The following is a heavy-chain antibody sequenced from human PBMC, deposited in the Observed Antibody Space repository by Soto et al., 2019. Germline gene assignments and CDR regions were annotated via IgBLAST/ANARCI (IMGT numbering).Heavy chain of an antibody. CDR1: GFTFDDYA. CDR2: ISWNSGSI. CDR3: AKDSGYYYYMDV. V-gene: IGHV3-9*01. J-gene: IGHJ6*03. Sequence: GGSLRLSCAASGFTFDDYAMHWVRQAPGKGLEWVSGISWNSGSIGYADSVKGRFTISRDNAKNSLYLQMNSLRAEDTALYYCAKDSGYYYYMDVWGKGTTVTVSS.